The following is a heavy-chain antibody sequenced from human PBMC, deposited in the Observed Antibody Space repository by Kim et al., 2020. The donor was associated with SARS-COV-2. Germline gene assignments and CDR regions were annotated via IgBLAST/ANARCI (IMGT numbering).Heavy chain of an antibody. Sequence: SVKVSCKASGGTFSSYAISWVRQAPGQGLEWMGGIIPIFGTANYAQKFQGRVTITADESTSTAYMELSSLRSEDTAVYYCARDRVGYGDPTFDPWDQGTLVTVSS. J-gene: IGHJ5*02. D-gene: IGHD4-17*01. V-gene: IGHV1-69*13. CDR2: IIPIFGTA. CDR1: GGTFSSYA. CDR3: ARDRVGYGDPTFDP.